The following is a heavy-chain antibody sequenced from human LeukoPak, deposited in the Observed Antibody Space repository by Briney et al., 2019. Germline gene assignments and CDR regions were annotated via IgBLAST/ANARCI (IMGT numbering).Heavy chain of an antibody. D-gene: IGHD6-13*01. CDR2: IYYSGST. CDR1: GGSISSSSYY. CDR3: AMGGGVAAAGAFDV. J-gene: IGHJ3*01. V-gene: IGHV4-39*07. Sequence: SETLSLTCTVSGGSISSSSYYWGWIRQPPGKGLEWIGSIYYSGSTNYNPSLRSRVTISLDKSKNQFSVKLNSVTAADTAVYYCAMGGGVAAAGAFDVWGQGTMVTVSS.